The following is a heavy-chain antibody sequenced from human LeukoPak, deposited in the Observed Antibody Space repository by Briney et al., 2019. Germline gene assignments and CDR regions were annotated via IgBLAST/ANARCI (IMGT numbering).Heavy chain of an antibody. D-gene: IGHD6-6*01. Sequence: PSETLSLTCTVSGGSISSLYWSWIRQHPGKGLEWLGYIYYTGSTNYNPSLKSRVTMFVDMSKNQFSLRLSSVTAADTAVYYCARHRAYSSSSPFDYWGQGTLVTVSS. CDR1: GGSISSLY. J-gene: IGHJ4*02. V-gene: IGHV4-59*08. CDR2: IYYTGST. CDR3: ARHRAYSSSSPFDY.